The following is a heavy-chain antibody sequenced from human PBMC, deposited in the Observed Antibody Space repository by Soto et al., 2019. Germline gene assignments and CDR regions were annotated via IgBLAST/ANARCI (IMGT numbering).Heavy chain of an antibody. Sequence: SETLSLTCTVSGGSISSYYWSWIRQPPGKGLEWIGYIYYSGSTNYNPSLKSRVTISVDTSKNQFSLKLSSVTAADTAVYYCARGGSDWFDPWGQGTLVTVSS. D-gene: IGHD3-16*01. V-gene: IGHV4-59*01. CDR1: GGSISSYY. CDR2: IYYSGST. CDR3: ARGGSDWFDP. J-gene: IGHJ5*02.